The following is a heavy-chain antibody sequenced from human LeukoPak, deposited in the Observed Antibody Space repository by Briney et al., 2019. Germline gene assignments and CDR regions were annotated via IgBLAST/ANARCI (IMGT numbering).Heavy chain of an antibody. J-gene: IGHJ6*04. CDR3: ARQRRGMVRGVSSSVDV. Sequence: PSETLSLTCAVYGGSFSGYYWSWIRQPPGKGLEWIGEINHSGSTNYNPSLRSRVTISVDTSKNQFSLKLSSVTAADTAVYFCARQRRGMVRGVSSSVDVWGKGTTVTISS. V-gene: IGHV4-34*01. CDR1: GGSFSGYY. D-gene: IGHD3-10*01. CDR2: INHSGST.